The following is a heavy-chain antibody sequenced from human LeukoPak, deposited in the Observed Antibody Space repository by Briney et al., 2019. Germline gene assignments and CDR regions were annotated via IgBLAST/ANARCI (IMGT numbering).Heavy chain of an antibody. CDR2: INTDGGYT. CDR1: GFTFSSYW. Sequence: GGSLRLSCAASGFTFSSYWMHWVRQVPGKGLVWVSHINTDGGYTNYADSVKGRFTISRDNAKNTLYLQMNSLRAEDTAVYYCSRDLRGADDYWGQGTLVTVSS. V-gene: IGHV3-74*01. CDR3: SRDLRGADDY. J-gene: IGHJ4*02. D-gene: IGHD1-26*01.